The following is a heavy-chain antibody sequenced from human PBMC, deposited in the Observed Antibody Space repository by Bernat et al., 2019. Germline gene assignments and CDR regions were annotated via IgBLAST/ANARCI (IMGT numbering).Heavy chain of an antibody. D-gene: IGHD6-19*01. CDR2: ISYDGSNK. V-gene: IGHV3-30*18. CDR3: AKRHSSGWYYFDY. Sequence: QVQLVESGGGVVQPGRSLRLSCAASGFTFSSYGMHWVRQAPGKGLEWVAVISYDGSNKYYADSMKGRFTISRDNSKNTLYLQMNSLRAEDTAVYYCAKRHSSGWYYFDYWGQGTLVTVSS. J-gene: IGHJ4*02. CDR1: GFTFSSYG.